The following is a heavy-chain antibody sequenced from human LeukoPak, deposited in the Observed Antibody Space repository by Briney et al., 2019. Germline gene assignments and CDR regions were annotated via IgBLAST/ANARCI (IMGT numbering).Heavy chain of an antibody. J-gene: IGHJ4*02. D-gene: IGHD1-26*01. V-gene: IGHV3-23*01. CDR1: GLTFRNAW. CDR2: ISGSGGST. CDR3: AKDLAGSGSYSFDY. Sequence: GGSLRLSCAASGLTFRNAWMSWVRQAPGRGLEWVSAISGSGGSTYYADSVKGRFTISRDNSKNTLYLQMNSLRAEDTVVYYCAKDLAGSGSYSFDYWGQGTLVTVSS.